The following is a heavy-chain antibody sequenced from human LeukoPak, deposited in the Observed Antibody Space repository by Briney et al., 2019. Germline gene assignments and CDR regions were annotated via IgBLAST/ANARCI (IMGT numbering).Heavy chain of an antibody. Sequence: GGSLRLSCEAPEFDFSDYIMNWFRQAPGKGPEWVSSISPTGSDTYYRDAVRGRFTISRDKATNSLLLQMNSLRVEDTALYYCARARIKGFRVQGVGAGYTWGPGKMVSVSS. CDR3: ARARIKGFRVQGVGAGYT. CDR1: EFDFSDYI. V-gene: IGHV3-21*04. J-gene: IGHJ3*01. D-gene: IGHD6-13*01. CDR2: ISPTGSDT.